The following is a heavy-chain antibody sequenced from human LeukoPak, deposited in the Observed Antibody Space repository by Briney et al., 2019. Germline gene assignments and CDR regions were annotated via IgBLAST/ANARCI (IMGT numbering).Heavy chain of an antibody. CDR1: GGSFSGYY. Sequence: SETLSLTCAVYGGSFSGYYWSWLRQPPGKGLEWIGEINHSGSTNYNPSLKSRVTISVDTSKNQFSLKLSSVTAADTAVYYCARDPLEYYCDSSGLPRYFDLWGRGTLVTVSS. CDR3: ARDPLEYYCDSSGLPRYFDL. CDR2: INHSGST. D-gene: IGHD3-22*01. J-gene: IGHJ2*01. V-gene: IGHV4-34*01.